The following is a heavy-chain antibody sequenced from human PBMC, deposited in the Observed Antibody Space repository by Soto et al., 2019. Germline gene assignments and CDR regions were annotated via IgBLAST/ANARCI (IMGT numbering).Heavy chain of an antibody. V-gene: IGHV3-23*01. CDR1: GFTVSSNY. Sequence: GGSLRLSCAASGFTVSSNYMSWVRQAPGKGLEWVSAISGSGGSTYYADSVKGRFTISRDNSKNTLYLQMNSLRAEDTAVYYCAISYPIVAPSSWWGQGTLVTVSS. CDR2: ISGSGGST. CDR3: AISYPIVAPSSW. J-gene: IGHJ4*02. D-gene: IGHD5-12*01.